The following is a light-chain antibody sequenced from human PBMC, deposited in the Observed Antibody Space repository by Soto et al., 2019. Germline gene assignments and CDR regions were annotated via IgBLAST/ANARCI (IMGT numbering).Light chain of an antibody. CDR3: ISYTNSSTYV. Sequence: QSALTQPASVSGSPGESITISCTGTSSDVGAYKYVSWYQQHPGKAPKLIIYEVRYRPSGISKRFSGSKSGNTASLTISGLQAEDEADYYCISYTNSSTYVFGTGTKVTVL. J-gene: IGLJ1*01. CDR2: EVR. V-gene: IGLV2-14*01. CDR1: SSDVGAYKY.